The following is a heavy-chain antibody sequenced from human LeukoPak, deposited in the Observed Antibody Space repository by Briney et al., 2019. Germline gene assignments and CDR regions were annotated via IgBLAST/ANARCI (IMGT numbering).Heavy chain of an antibody. J-gene: IGHJ6*03. CDR1: GGSLSLYY. CDR2: IFTSGIT. V-gene: IGHV4-4*07. Sequence: NPSETLSLTCTVSGGSLSLYYWYWIRQPAGKGLEWIGRIFTSGITNHNPSLKSRVTMSVDTSKSQFSLNLSSVTAADTAVYYCARESSGTYYNPLGYMDVWGKGTTVTVSS. D-gene: IGHD3-10*01. CDR3: ARESSGTYYNPLGYMDV.